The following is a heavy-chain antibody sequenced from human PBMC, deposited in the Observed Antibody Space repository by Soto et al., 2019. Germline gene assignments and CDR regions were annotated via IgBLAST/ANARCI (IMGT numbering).Heavy chain of an antibody. CDR3: AYLPCSGGSCYWFSYSGMDV. CDR2: INWDDDK. V-gene: IGHV2-5*02. CDR1: GFSLSTSGVG. Sequence: QITLKESGPTLVKPTQTLTLTCTFSGFSLSTSGVGVAWIRQPPGKALEWLALINWDDDKRYRPSLETRLTITKDTSKNQVVLTMTNMDSVYTATYYCAYLPCSGGSCYWFSYSGMDVWGQGTTVSVSS. J-gene: IGHJ6*02. D-gene: IGHD2-15*01.